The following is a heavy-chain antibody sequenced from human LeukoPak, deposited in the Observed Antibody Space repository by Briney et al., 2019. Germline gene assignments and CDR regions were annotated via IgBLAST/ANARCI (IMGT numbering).Heavy chain of an antibody. CDR3: ASRQSTIYYMDI. Sequence: GGSLRLSCAASGFTFNSYAMTWVRQAPGNGLEWVSSISGSGGSTYYADSVKGRFTISRDNSKNTLYLQMNSLRAEDTAVYYCASRQSTIYYMDIWGKGTTVTVSS. CDR1: GFTFNSYA. CDR2: ISGSGGST. J-gene: IGHJ6*03. D-gene: IGHD3-3*01. V-gene: IGHV3-23*01.